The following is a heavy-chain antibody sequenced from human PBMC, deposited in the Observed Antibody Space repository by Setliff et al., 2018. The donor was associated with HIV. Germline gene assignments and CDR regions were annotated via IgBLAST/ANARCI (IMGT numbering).Heavy chain of an antibody. J-gene: IGHJ5*01. Sequence: ASVKVSCKASGFTFSKSAIHWVRQAPGQRLELMAWINAANGHAKYSQKFQGRVTTTRDTSATIAYMELSSLTSEDTAPYFCARTDYDSGKSVLDSWGQGTLVTVSS. CDR2: INAANGHA. CDR3: ARTDYDSGKSVLDS. CDR1: GFTFSKSA. V-gene: IGHV1-3*01. D-gene: IGHD3-10*01.